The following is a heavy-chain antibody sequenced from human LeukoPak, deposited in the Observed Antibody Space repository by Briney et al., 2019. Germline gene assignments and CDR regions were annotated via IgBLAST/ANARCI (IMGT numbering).Heavy chain of an antibody. J-gene: IGHJ4*02. CDR2: IYHSGST. CDR1: GGSISSGGYS. Sequence: SQTLSLTCAVSGGSISSGGYSWSWIRQPPGKGLEWIGCIYHSGSTYYNPSLKSRVTISVDKSKNQFSLKLTSVTAADTAVYYCARKTAYYYDSGTYYFPDYWGQGTLVTVSS. CDR3: ARKTAYYYDSGTYYFPDY. V-gene: IGHV4-30-2*01. D-gene: IGHD3-10*01.